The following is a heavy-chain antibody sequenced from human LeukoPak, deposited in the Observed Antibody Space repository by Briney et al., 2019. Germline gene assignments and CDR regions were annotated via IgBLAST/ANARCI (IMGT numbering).Heavy chain of an antibody. D-gene: IGHD6-19*01. Sequence: GGSLRLSCAASGFTFDDYAMHWVRQAPGKGLEWVSGISWNSGSIGYADSVKGRFTISRDNAKNSLYLQMDSLRAEDTAVYYCARAIFSSGWYLIDYWGQGTLVTISS. CDR1: GFTFDDYA. J-gene: IGHJ4*02. CDR2: ISWNSGSI. CDR3: ARAIFSSGWYLIDY. V-gene: IGHV3-9*01.